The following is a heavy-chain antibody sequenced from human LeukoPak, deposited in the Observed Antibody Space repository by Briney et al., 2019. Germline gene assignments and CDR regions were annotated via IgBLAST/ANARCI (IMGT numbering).Heavy chain of an antibody. CDR3: ASTIKEFWSGQDY. D-gene: IGHD3-3*01. CDR1: GFTFSDYY. V-gene: IGHV3-11*04. Sequence: PGGSLRLSCAASGFTFSDYYMSWIRQAPGKGLEWVSYISSSGSTIYYADSVKGRFTISRDNAKNSLYLQMNSLRAEDTAVYYCASTIKEFWSGQDYWGQGTLVTVSS. J-gene: IGHJ4*02. CDR2: ISSSGSTI.